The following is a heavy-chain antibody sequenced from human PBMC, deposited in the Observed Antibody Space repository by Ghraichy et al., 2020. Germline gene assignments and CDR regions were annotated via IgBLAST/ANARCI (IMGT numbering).Heavy chain of an antibody. V-gene: IGHV4-59*01. J-gene: IGHJ5*02. CDR1: GGSISSYY. Sequence: SETLSLTCTVSGGSISSYYWSWIRQPPGKALEWIGYIYYSGSTNYNPSLKSRVTISVDTSKNQFSLKLSSVTAADTAVYYCARAGYCSGGSCYGWFDPWGQGTLVTVSS. CDR3: ARAGYCSGGSCYGWFDP. CDR2: IYYSGST. D-gene: IGHD2-15*01.